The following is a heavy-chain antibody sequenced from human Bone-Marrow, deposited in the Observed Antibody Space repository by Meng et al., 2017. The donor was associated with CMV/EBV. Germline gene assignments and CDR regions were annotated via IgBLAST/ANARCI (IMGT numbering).Heavy chain of an antibody. J-gene: IGHJ5*02. V-gene: IGHV4-4*02. CDR1: GGSISSSNW. D-gene: IGHD2-2*02. CDR3: AREEAGGCSSTSCYTSEWFDP. CDR2: IYHSGST. Sequence: SETLSLTCAVSGGSISSSNWWSWVRQPPGKGLEWIGEIYHSGSTNYNPSLKSRVTISVDKSKNQFSLKLSSVTAEDTAVYYCAREEAGGCSSTSCYTSEWFDPWGQGTLVTVSS.